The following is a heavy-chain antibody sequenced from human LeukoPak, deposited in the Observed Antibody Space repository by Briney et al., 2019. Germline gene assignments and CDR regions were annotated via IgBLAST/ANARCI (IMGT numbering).Heavy chain of an antibody. CDR1: GFTFSSYA. V-gene: IGHV3-23*01. CDR3: AKDWMYSSDPGRDY. Sequence: AAGSLRLSCEDSGFTFSSYAMSWVRQAPGKGLEWVSGISGSGVSTYYADSVKGRFTISRDNSKNTLYPQMNSLGAEDTAVYYCAKDWMYSSDPGRDYWGQGTLVTVSS. CDR2: ISGSGVST. D-gene: IGHD6-19*01. J-gene: IGHJ4*02.